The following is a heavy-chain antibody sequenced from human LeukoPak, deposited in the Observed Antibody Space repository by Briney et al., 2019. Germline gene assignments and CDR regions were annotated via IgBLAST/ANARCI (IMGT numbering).Heavy chain of an antibody. V-gene: IGHV1-2*02. J-gene: IGHJ3*02. Sequence: GASVKVSCKASGYTFTGYYMHWVRQAPGQGLEWMGWINPNSGGTNYAQKFQGRVTMTRDTSISTAYMELSRLRSDDTAVYYCARLIRLLLTSDAFDIWGQGTMVTVSS. CDR2: INPNSGGT. CDR3: ARLIRLLLTSDAFDI. CDR1: GYTFTGYY. D-gene: IGHD2-2*01.